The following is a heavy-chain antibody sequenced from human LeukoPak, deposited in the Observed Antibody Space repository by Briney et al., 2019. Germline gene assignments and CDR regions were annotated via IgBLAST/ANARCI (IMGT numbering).Heavy chain of an antibody. CDR3: ARSGHIYYYYYMDV. D-gene: IGHD3-3*01. CDR1: GFTFSSYG. J-gene: IGHJ6*03. Sequence: GGSLRLSCAASGFTFSSYGMHWVRQAPGKGLEWVAFIRYDGSNKYYADSVKGRFTISRDNSKNTLYLQMNSLRAEDTAVYYCARSGHIYYYYYMDVWGKGTTVTVSS. CDR2: IRYDGSNK. V-gene: IGHV3-30*02.